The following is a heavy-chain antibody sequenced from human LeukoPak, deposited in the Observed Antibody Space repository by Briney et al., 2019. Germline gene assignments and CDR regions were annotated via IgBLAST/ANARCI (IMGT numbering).Heavy chain of an antibody. CDR3: ARRGWDNYFDY. CDR1: GGSISSYY. D-gene: IGHD6-19*01. J-gene: IGHJ4*02. V-gene: IGHV4-59*04. Sequence: SETLSLTCTVSGGSISSYYWSWIRQPPGKGLEWIGIIYYSGSTYYNPSLKSRVTISVDTSKNQFSLKLSSVTAADTAVYYCARRGWDNYFDYWGQGILVTVSS. CDR2: IYYSGST.